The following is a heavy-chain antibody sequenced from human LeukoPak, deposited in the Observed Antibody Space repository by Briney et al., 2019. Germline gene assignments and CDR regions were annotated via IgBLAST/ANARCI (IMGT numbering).Heavy chain of an antibody. CDR2: TYYRSKWYN. D-gene: IGHD5-12*01. J-gene: IGHJ4*02. Sequence: SQTLSLTCAISGDSVSSNSAAWNWTRQSPSRGLEWLGRTYYRSKWYNDYAVSVKSRITINPDTSKNQFSLQLNSVTPEDTAVYYCARGGGYSGYDPLDYWGQGTLVTVSS. CDR1: GDSVSSNSAA. CDR3: ARGGGYSGYDPLDY. V-gene: IGHV6-1*01.